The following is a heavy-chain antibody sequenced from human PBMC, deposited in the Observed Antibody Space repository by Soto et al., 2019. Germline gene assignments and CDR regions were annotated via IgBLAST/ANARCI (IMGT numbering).Heavy chain of an antibody. CDR1: GYSFTSYW. CDR2: IYPGDSDT. J-gene: IGHJ6*02. CDR3: ASQSRLGRGHYYYGMDV. D-gene: IGHD2-15*01. Sequence: PGESLKISCKGSGYSFTSYWIGWVRQMPGKGLEWMGIIYPGDSDTRYSPSFQGQVTISADKSISTAYLQWSSLKASDTAMYYCASQSRLGRGHYYYGMDVWGQGTTVTVSS. V-gene: IGHV5-51*01.